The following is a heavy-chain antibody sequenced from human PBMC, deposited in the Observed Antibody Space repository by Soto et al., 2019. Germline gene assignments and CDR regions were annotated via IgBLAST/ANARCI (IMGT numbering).Heavy chain of an antibody. D-gene: IGHD3-10*01. CDR3: ARESVLWFGMWGSGAFDI. J-gene: IGHJ3*02. V-gene: IGHV4-59*01. CDR2: IYYSGST. Sequence: SETLSLTCTVSGGSISSYYWSWIRQPPGKGLEWIGYIYYSGSTNYNPSLKSRVTISVDTSKNQFSLKLSSVTAADTAVYYCARESVLWFGMWGSGAFDIWGQGTMVTVSS. CDR1: GGSISSYY.